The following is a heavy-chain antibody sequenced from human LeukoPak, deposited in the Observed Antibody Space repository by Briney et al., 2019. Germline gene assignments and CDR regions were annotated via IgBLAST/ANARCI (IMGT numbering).Heavy chain of an antibody. CDR2: INHSGST. J-gene: IGHJ6*03. V-gene: IGHV4-34*01. CDR3: ARVWARDCSSTSCYRYYYYYYMDV. Sequence: KASETLSLTCAVYGGSFSGYYWSWIRQPPGKGLEWIGEINHSGSTNYNPSLKSRVTISVDTSKNQFSLKLSSVTAADTPVYYCARVWARDCSSTSCYRYYYYYYMDVWGKGTTVTVSS. D-gene: IGHD2-2*02. CDR1: GGSFSGYY.